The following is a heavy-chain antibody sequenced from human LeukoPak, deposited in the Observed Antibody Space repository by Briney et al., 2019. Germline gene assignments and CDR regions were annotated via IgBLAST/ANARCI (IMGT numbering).Heavy chain of an antibody. J-gene: IGHJ3*02. D-gene: IGHD6-19*01. CDR2: INSDGSTT. CDR1: GFTLSSYW. Sequence: PGGSLRLSCAASGFTLSSYWMHWVRQAPGKGLVWVSRINSDGSTTTYVDSVKGRFTISRDNAKNTLYLQMNSLRVEDTAVYYCVRKAVAGTFAFDIWGQGTKVTVSS. V-gene: IGHV3-74*01. CDR3: VRKAVAGTFAFDI.